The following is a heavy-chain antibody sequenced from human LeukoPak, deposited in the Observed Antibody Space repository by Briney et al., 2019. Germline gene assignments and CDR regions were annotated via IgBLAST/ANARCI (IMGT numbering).Heavy chain of an antibody. CDR3: ARDATYYGMDV. CDR2: INHSGST. V-gene: IGHV4-34*01. Sequence: PSETLSLTCAVCGGSFSGYYWSWIRQPPGKGLEWIGEINHSGSTNYNPSLKSRVTISVDTSKNQFSLKPSSVTAADTAVYYCARDATYYGMDVWGQGTTVTVSS. J-gene: IGHJ6*02. CDR1: GGSFSGYY.